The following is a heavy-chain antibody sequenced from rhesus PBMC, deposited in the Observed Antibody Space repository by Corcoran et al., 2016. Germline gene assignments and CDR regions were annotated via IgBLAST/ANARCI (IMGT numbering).Heavy chain of an antibody. J-gene: IGHJ4*01. V-gene: IGHV3S5*01. CDR1: GFTFSSYG. CDR2: INSGGGRT. D-gene: IGHD4-35*01. CDR3: AKDEDYGNLLY. Sequence: EVQLVETGGGLVQPGGSLKLSCAASGFTFSSYGMSWVRQAPGKVHEWVSAINSGGGRTNDSDSVKGRFTISRDNSKNTLSLQMNSLRAEDTAVYYCAKDEDYGNLLYWGQGVLVTVSS.